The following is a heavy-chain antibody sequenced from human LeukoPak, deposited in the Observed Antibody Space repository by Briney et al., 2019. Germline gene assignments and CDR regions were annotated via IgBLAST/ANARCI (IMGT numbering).Heavy chain of an antibody. J-gene: IGHJ6*02. V-gene: IGHV1-69*04. CDR2: IIPILGIA. D-gene: IGHD5-18*01. CDR1: GGTFSSYA. Sequence: GASVKVSCKASGGTFSSYAIIWVRQAPGQGLEWMGRIIPILGIANYAQKFQGRVTITADKSTSTAYMELSSLRSEDTAVYYCARDVDTSNPYYYYGMDVWGQGTTVTVSS. CDR3: ARDVDTSNPYYYYGMDV.